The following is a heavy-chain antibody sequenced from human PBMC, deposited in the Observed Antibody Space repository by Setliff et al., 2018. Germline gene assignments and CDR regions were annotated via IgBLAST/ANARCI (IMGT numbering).Heavy chain of an antibody. V-gene: IGHV5-51*01. Sequence: GESLKISCKRSGYSFTNYWIGWVRQMPGKGLELMGIIYPADSDPRYSPSFQGQVTISVDKSISTAYLQWSSLKASDTAMYYCARDSNYEGAYDYWGQGTLVTVSS. CDR2: IYPADSDP. CDR3: ARDSNYEGAYDY. CDR1: GYSFTNYW. J-gene: IGHJ4*02. D-gene: IGHD4-4*01.